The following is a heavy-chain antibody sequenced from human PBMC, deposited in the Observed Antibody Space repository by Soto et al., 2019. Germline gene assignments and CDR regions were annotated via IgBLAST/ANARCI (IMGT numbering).Heavy chain of an antibody. V-gene: IGHV4-34*01. CDR2: INHSGST. D-gene: IGHD3-22*01. CDR1: GGAFSGYY. Sequence: SETLSLTCAVYGGAFSGYYGSWFRQPPGKGLEWIGEINHSGSTKYNPSLKSRVTISVDTSKNQFSLKLSSVTAADTAVYYCERGLPSYDSSGYTDYWGQGTLVTVSS. J-gene: IGHJ4*02. CDR3: ERGLPSYDSSGYTDY.